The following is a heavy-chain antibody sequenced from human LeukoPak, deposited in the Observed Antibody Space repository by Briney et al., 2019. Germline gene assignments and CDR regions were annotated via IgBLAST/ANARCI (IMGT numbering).Heavy chain of an antibody. CDR1: GFTFSSYE. V-gene: IGHV3-48*03. J-gene: IGHJ4*02. CDR2: ISSSGSTT. Sequence: GGSLRLSCAASGFTFSSYEMNWVRQAPGKGLEWISYISSSGSTTYYADSVKGRFTISRDNSAKNSVYLQMNSLRAEDTAVYYCARNDGYWGQGTLVTVPS. CDR3: ARNDGY.